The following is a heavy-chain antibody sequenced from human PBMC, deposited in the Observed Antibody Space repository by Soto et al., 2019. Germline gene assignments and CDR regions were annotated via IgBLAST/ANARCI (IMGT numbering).Heavy chain of an antibody. J-gene: IGHJ4*02. CDR1: GFTFSSYA. CDR2: ISYDGSNK. CDR3: ARELNSYGDY. V-gene: IGHV3-30-3*01. Sequence: QVQLVESGGGVDQPGRSLRLSCAASGFTFSSYAMHWDRQAPGKGLEWVAVISYDGSNKDYADSVKGRFTISRDNSKNTLYLQMNSLRAEDTAVDYCARELNSYGDYWGQGTLVTVSS. D-gene: IGHD5-18*01.